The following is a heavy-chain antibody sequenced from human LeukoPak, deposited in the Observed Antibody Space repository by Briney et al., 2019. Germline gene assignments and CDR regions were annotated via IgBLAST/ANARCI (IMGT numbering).Heavy chain of an antibody. CDR1: GYTFTSYY. V-gene: IGHV1-46*01. CDR3: ARDLYYGSRSYYNVGRAFDI. D-gene: IGHD3-10*01. J-gene: IGHJ3*02. CDR2: INPSGGST. Sequence: ASVKVSCKASGYTFTSYYMHWVRQAPGQGLEWMGIINPSGGSTSYAQKFQGRVTMTRDMSTSTVYMELSSLRSEDTAVYYCARDLYYGSRSYYNVGRAFDIWGQGTMVTVSS.